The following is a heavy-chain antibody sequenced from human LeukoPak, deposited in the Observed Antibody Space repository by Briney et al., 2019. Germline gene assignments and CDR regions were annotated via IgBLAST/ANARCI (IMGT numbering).Heavy chain of an antibody. CDR1: GFTFSSYA. Sequence: GGSLRLSCAASGFTFSSYAMHWVRQAPGKGLEWVAVISYDGSNKYYADSVKGRFTISRDNSKNSLYLQMNSLRAEDTAVYYCARDRGGYDGGPLDYWGQGTLVTVSS. CDR3: ARDRGGYDGGPLDY. J-gene: IGHJ4*02. V-gene: IGHV3-30*07. D-gene: IGHD5-12*01. CDR2: ISYDGSNK.